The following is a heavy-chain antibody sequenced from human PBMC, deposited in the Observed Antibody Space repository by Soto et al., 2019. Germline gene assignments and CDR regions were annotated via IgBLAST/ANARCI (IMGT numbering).Heavy chain of an antibody. CDR2: ISWNSGNI. J-gene: IGHJ3*01. CDR3: TKGASTSCFSAFDL. Sequence: EVQLVESGGGLVQPGRSLRLSCTASGFTFDDYAMHWVRQAPGKGLEWVSSISWNSGNIVYADSVRGRFTISRDNAKTSLHLQMNSLRAEDTALYYCTKGASTSCFSAFDLWGQCTMVTVSS. V-gene: IGHV3-9*01. D-gene: IGHD2-2*01. CDR1: GFTFDDYA.